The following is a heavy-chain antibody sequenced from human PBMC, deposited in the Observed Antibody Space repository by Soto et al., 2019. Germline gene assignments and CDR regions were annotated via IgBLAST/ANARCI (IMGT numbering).Heavy chain of an antibody. CDR2: IWYDGSEK. Sequence: QVQLVESGRGVVQPGRSLRLSCAASGFTFSSCGMHWVRQAPGKGLEWVAVIWYDGSEKYYGDSVKGRFTISRDNSKNTLYLQMNSLRAEDTAVYYCARDRPAAIHGMDVWGQGTTVTVSS. CDR1: GFTFSSCG. J-gene: IGHJ6*02. D-gene: IGHD2-2*02. V-gene: IGHV3-33*01. CDR3: ARDRPAAIHGMDV.